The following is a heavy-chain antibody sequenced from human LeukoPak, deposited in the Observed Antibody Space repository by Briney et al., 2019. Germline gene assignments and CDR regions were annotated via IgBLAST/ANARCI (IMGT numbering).Heavy chain of an antibody. CDR3: ARDSNWAFDY. J-gene: IGHJ4*02. V-gene: IGHV3-30*02. Sequence: PGGSLRLSCEASGFTFSRYGMHWVRQAPGKGLEWVTYIRKDGSDKYYADSVKGRFTISRDSSKNMVYLQMTSLRAEDTALYYCARDSNWAFDYWGQGTLVSVSS. CDR2: IRKDGSDK. D-gene: IGHD7-27*01. CDR1: GFTFSRYG.